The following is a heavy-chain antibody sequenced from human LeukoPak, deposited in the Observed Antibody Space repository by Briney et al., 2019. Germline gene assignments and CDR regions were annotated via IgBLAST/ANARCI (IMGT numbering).Heavy chain of an antibody. CDR1: GFTFDDYA. CDR2: ISWNSGSI. V-gene: IGHV3-9*03. CDR3: ARARSGDIVVVPAGY. D-gene: IGHD2-2*01. Sequence: GGSLRLSCAASGFTFDDYAMHWVRQAPGKGLEWVSGISWNSGSIGYADSVKGRFTISRDNAKNPLYLQMGSLRAEDMAVYYCARARSGDIVVVPAGYWGQGTLVTVSS. J-gene: IGHJ4*02.